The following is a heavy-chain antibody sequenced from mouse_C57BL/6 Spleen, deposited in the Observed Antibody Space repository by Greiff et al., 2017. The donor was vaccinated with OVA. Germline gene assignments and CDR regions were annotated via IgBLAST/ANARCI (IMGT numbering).Heavy chain of an antibody. J-gene: IGHJ4*01. Sequence: EVKVVESGGGLVKPGGSLKLSCAASGFTFSSYTMSWVRQTPEKRLEWVATISGGGGNTYYPDSVKGRFTISRDNAKNTLYLQMSSLRSEDTALYYCAKEGLRTSYYYAMDYWGQGTSVTVSS. CDR3: AKEGLRTSYYYAMDY. CDR2: ISGGGGNT. V-gene: IGHV5-9*01. CDR1: GFTFSSYT. D-gene: IGHD2-4*01.